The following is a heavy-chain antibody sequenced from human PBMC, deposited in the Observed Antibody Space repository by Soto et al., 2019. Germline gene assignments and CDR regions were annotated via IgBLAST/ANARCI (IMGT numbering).Heavy chain of an antibody. Sequence: EIQLVQSGGGLVQPGGSLTLSCAASGFTFSSHGVHWIRQTKGKGLESVSTFGTSGDIYYADSVKGRFTISRENAKNCVYLQMSGLRAGDAAVYYCARCHTSGCLYGMDVWGQGTTVTVSS. CDR3: ARCHTSGCLYGMDV. V-gene: IGHV3-13*01. CDR1: GFTFSSHG. D-gene: IGHD2-15*01. J-gene: IGHJ6*02. CDR2: FGTSGDI.